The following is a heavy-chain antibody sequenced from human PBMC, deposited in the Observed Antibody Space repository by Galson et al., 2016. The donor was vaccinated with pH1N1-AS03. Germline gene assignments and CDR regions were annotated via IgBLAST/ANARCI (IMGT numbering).Heavy chain of an antibody. Sequence: SLRLSCAASGFIFSSYAMHSVRQAPGKGLEWVAVISSDGSKKYYADSVKGRFTTSRDNSENTLNLQLTSLRSEDTAVYYCARMAAAGDWGQGTLVTVSS. J-gene: IGHJ4*02. D-gene: IGHD6-13*01. CDR1: GFIFSSYA. CDR3: ARMAAAGD. CDR2: ISSDGSKK. V-gene: IGHV3-30-3*01.